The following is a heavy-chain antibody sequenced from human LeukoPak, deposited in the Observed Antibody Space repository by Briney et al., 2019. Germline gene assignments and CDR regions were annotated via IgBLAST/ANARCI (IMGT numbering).Heavy chain of an antibody. D-gene: IGHD5-18*01. CDR1: GYTFTSYD. V-gene: IGHV1-8*01. Sequence: ASVKVSCKASGYTFTSYDINWVRQATGQGLERMGWMNPNSGNTGYAQKFQGRVTMTRNTSISTAYMELSSLRSEDTAVYYCARGRRDTAMVLTYWGQGTLVTVSS. J-gene: IGHJ4*02. CDR3: ARGRRDTAMVLTY. CDR2: MNPNSGNT.